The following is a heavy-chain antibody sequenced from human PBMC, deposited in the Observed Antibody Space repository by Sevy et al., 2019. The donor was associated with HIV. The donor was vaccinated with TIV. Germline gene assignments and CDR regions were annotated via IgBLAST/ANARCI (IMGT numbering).Heavy chain of an antibody. J-gene: IGHJ3*02. CDR1: GGSISSSSYY. D-gene: IGHD1-26*01. CDR3: ASLIVGATTHAFDI. Sequence: SETLSLTCTVSGGSISSSSYYWGWIRQPPGKGLEWIGSIYYSGSTYYNPSLKSRVTISVNTSKNQFSLKLISVTAADTAVYYCASLIVGATTHAFDIWGQGTMVTVSS. CDR2: IYYSGST. V-gene: IGHV4-39*01.